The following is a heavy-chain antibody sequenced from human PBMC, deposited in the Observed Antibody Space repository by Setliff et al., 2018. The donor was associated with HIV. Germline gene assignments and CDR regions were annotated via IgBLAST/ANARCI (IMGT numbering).Heavy chain of an antibody. J-gene: IGHJ6*04. CDR1: GPGFTNVD. Sequence: ASVKVSCKAFGPGFTNVDIHWLRRDTGQGLEWVGFMNPNSGVSGYAEKFHGRVSMTRDTSTSTAYMELSSLTSEDTAVYWCARGKGVGGVVITGGLDVWGKGTTVTVSS. CDR3: ARGKGVGGVVITGGLDV. V-gene: IGHV1-8*01. CDR2: MNPNSGVS. D-gene: IGHD3-10*01.